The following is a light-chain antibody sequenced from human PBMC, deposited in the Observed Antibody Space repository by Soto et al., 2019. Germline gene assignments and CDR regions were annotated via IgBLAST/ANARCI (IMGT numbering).Light chain of an antibody. Sequence: DIQMTQSPSSLSASVGDRVTITCRASQSISSYLNWYQQKPGKAPKLLIYAASTLQFGVPSRFSGTGSGTDFTLTISSLRPEDFATYYCQQTYRSPTFGQGTKVDI. J-gene: IGKJ1*01. V-gene: IGKV1-39*01. CDR2: AAS. CDR3: QQTYRSPT. CDR1: QSISSY.